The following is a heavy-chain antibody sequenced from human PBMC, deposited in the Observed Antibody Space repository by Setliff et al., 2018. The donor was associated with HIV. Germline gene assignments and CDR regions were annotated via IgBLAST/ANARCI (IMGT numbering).Heavy chain of an antibody. CDR1: GGSISSSSYY. Sequence: PSETLSLTCTVSGGSISSSSYYWGWIRQPPGKGLEWIVRIYYSGSTYYNPSLKSRVTISVDTSKNQFSLKLSSVTAADTAVYYCSRKATYYYGSGSSNDYWGQGTLVTVSS. J-gene: IGHJ4*02. V-gene: IGHV4-39*01. CDR2: IYYSGST. D-gene: IGHD3-10*01. CDR3: SRKATYYYGSGSSNDY.